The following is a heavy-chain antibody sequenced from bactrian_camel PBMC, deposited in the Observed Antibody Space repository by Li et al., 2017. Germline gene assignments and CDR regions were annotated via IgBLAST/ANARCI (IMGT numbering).Heavy chain of an antibody. Sequence: HVQLVESGGGSVQAGGSLKLSCAGSGYIFNSCTIAWYRQAPGKERELVSTIGTDGSTTYAESVKDRFTISLDYAKGIVYLEMNSLKIEDTAEYYCAAARPAPHCKAAFQGLGLILAFTVGGHGTQVTVS. CDR3: AAARPAPHCKAAFQGLGLILAFTV. CDR1: GYIFNSCT. D-gene: IGHD1*01. V-gene: IGHV3S53*01. CDR2: IGTDGST. J-gene: IGHJ4*01.